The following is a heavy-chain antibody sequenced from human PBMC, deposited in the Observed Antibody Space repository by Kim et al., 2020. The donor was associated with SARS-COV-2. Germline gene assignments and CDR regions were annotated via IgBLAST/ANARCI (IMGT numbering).Heavy chain of an antibody. V-gene: IGHV3-73*01. CDR3: TSYGDYYYYGMDV. D-gene: IGHD4-17*01. J-gene: IGHJ6*02. Sequence: AYAAAVNGRFTISRDDSKNTAYLQMNSLKTEDTAVYYCTSYGDYYYYGMDVWGQGTTVTVSS.